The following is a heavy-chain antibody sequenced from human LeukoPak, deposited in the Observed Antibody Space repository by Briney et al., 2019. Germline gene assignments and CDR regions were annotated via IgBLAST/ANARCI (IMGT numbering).Heavy chain of an antibody. V-gene: IGHV1-46*01. Sequence: VASVKVSCKAPGYTFTSYYMHWVRQAPGQGLEWMGIINPSGGSTSYAQKFQGRVTMTRDMSTSTVYMELSSLRSEDTAVYYCAKDYGGNRFEYWGQGTLVTVSS. J-gene: IGHJ4*02. CDR1: GYTFTSYY. CDR3: AKDYGGNRFEY. D-gene: IGHD4-23*01. CDR2: INPSGGST.